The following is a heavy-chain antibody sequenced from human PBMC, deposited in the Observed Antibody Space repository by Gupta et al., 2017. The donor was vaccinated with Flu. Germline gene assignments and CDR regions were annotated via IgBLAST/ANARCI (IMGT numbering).Heavy chain of an antibody. CDR3: ARDSDSGWSHAY. V-gene: IGHV3-66*02. J-gene: IGHJ4*02. D-gene: IGHD6-19*01. CDR2: IYSSGST. Sequence: EVQLVPSGGGSVQPGGSLRLSCAAPGFTVSSKYMSWVRQAPGKGLEWVSVIYSSGSTSYADSVKGRFTISRDNSKNTRDLQMNSLRPDDTAVYYCARDSDSGWSHAYWGQGTLVTVSS. CDR1: GFTVSSKY.